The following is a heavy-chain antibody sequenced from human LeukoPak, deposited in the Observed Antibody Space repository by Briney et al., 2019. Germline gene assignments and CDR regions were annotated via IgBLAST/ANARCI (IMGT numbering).Heavy chain of an antibody. D-gene: IGHD4-23*01. J-gene: IGHJ4*02. CDR1: GFTFDDYA. CDR3: AKDTSGDYGGNQ. Sequence: GGSLRLSCAASGFTFDDYAMHWVRQAPGKGLEWVSLISGDDGSTYYADSVKGRFTISRDNSKNSLYLQMNSLRTEDTALYYCAKDTSGDYGGNQWGQGTLVTVSS. V-gene: IGHV3-43*02. CDR2: ISGDDGST.